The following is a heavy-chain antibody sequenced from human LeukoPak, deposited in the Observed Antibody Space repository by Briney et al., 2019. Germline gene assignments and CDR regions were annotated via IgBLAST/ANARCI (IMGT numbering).Heavy chain of an antibody. CDR1: GFTFSSYA. CDR3: ARDGVRDGLYFDR. D-gene: IGHD5-24*01. V-gene: IGHV3-23*01. Sequence: GGSLRLSCAASGFTFSSYAMSWVRQAPGKGLEWVSSISGSGTNTDYADSVKGRFTISRDNSKNTVNVQMNSLRAEDTAVYYCARDGVRDGLYFDRWGQGTLVTVSS. CDR2: ISGSGTNT. J-gene: IGHJ4*02.